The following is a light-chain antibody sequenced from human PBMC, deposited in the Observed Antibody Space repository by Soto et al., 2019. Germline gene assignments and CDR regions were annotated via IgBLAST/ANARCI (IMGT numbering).Light chain of an antibody. J-gene: IGKJ2*01. CDR2: CAS. Sequence: EMVMTQSPATLSVSPGERATLSCRASQNLSRNLAWYQQQPGQAPRLLIYCASTRATGIPARFSGSGSGTDFTLTSSSLQSEDFAVYYCQQYDSWPHTFGQGTKLEIK. V-gene: IGKV3-15*01. CDR1: QNLSRN. CDR3: QQYDSWPHT.